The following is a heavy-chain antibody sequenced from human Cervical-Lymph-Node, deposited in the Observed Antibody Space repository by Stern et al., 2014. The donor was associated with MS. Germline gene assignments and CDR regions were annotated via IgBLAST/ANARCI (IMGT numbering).Heavy chain of an antibody. CDR1: GYSFTSYW. Sequence: VQLVESGAEVKKPGESLKISCKGSGYSFTSYWIGWVRQMPGKGLEWMGIIYPCDSDTRASPSFQGQVTISADKSISTAYLQWSSLKASDTAMYYCARQGALYYDSSGYWGIDAFDIWGQGTMVTVSS. V-gene: IGHV5-51*01. CDR3: ARQGALYYDSSGYWGIDAFDI. CDR2: IYPCDSDT. D-gene: IGHD3-22*01. J-gene: IGHJ3*02.